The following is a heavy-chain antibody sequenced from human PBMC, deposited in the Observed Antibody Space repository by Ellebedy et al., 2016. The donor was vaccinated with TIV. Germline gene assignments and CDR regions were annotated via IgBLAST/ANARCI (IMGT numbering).Heavy chain of an antibody. V-gene: IGHV3-23*01. CDR2: ITESGGNT. CDR3: AIGDGSSWFFR. J-gene: IGHJ5*02. D-gene: IGHD6-13*01. CDR1: GLTFSSHA. Sequence: PGGSLRLSCAASGLTFSSHAMSWVRQAPGKGLEWVSSITESGGNTYYADSVKGRFTISRDNARKSLFLQMNSLRGEDTAVYYCAIGDGSSWFFRWGQGTLVTVSS.